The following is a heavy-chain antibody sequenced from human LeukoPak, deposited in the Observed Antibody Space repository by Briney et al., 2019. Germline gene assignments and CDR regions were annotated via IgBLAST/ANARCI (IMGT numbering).Heavy chain of an antibody. J-gene: IGHJ4*02. CDR3: ARGGSTDSIHSCGGNCYFLDY. D-gene: IGHD2-21*02. CDR1: GYTFTGNH. V-gene: IGHV1-2*02. CDR2: INPNSGGA. Sequence: ASVKVSCKASGYTFTGNHMHWVRQAPGQGLEWMGWINPNSGGANYAQKFQGRVIMTRDTSISTAYMELSRLGSDDTAVYYCARGGSTDSIHSCGGNCYFLDYWGQGTLVTVSS.